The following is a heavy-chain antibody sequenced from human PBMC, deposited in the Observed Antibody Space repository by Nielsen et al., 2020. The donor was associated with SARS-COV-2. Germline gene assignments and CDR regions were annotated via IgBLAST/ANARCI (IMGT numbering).Heavy chain of an antibody. CDR3: AREDSSGSLD. CDR1: GFTFSSYG. CDR2: IWYDGSNK. D-gene: IGHD3-22*01. V-gene: IGHV3-33*01. Sequence: GESLKISCAASGFTFSSYGMHWVRQAPGKGLEWVAVIWYDGSNKYYADSVKGRFTISRDNSKNTLYLQMNSLRAEDTAVYCCAREDSSGSLDWGQGTLVTVSS. J-gene: IGHJ4*02.